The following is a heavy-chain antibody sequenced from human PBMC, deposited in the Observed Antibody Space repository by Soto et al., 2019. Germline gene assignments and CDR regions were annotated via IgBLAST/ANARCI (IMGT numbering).Heavy chain of an antibody. CDR2: IYYSGST. Sequence: SETLSLTCTVSGGSISSYYWSWIRQPPGKGLEWIGYIYYSGSTNYNPSLQSRVTISVDTSTNQFSLKLSSATAADTAVYYCARVFPRASSSVWNCDCWGQGTMVTVSS. D-gene: IGHD6-6*01. V-gene: IGHV4-59*01. CDR1: GGSISSYY. CDR3: ARVFPRASSSVWNCDC. J-gene: IGHJ4*02.